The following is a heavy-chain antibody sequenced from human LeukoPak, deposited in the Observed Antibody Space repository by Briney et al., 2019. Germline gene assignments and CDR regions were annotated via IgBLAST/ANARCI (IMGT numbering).Heavy chain of an antibody. Sequence: GGSLRLSCAASGFSFSSYWMSWVRQAPGKGLEWVANIKQDGSEKYYVDSVKGRFTISRDNAKSSLYLQMNSLRAEDTAVYYCARGFRGWYAEGFDYWGQGTVVTVSS. CDR3: ARGFRGWYAEGFDY. CDR2: IKQDGSEK. J-gene: IGHJ4*02. D-gene: IGHD6-19*01. V-gene: IGHV3-7*01. CDR1: GFSFSSYW.